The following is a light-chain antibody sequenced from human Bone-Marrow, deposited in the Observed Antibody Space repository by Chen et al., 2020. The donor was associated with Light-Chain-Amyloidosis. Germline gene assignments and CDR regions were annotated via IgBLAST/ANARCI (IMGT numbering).Light chain of an antibody. CDR3: SSYTITNTLV. CDR2: EVT. J-gene: IGLJ1*01. Sequence: QYALTQPASVCGSPGQSITISCTGTSSDVGGDNHVSLYQQHPVKAPKPMIYEVTNRPSWVPDRFSGSKSDNTASLTISGLQPEDEADYFCSSYTITNTLVFGSGTRVTVL. V-gene: IGLV2-14*01. CDR1: SSDVGGDNH.